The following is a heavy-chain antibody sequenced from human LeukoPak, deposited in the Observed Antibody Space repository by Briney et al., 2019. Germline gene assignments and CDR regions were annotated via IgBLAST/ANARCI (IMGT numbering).Heavy chain of an antibody. V-gene: IGHV4-4*02. CDR2: IYHSGST. D-gene: IGHD3-9*01. J-gene: IGHJ4*02. CDR3: ARIGIRYFDWTY. CDR1: GGSISSSNW. Sequence: PSETLSLTCAVSGGSISSSNWWSWVRQPPGKGLEWIGEIYHSGSTNYNPSLKSRVTISVDKSKNQFPLKLSSVTAADTAVYYCARIGIRYFDWTYWGQGTLVTVSS.